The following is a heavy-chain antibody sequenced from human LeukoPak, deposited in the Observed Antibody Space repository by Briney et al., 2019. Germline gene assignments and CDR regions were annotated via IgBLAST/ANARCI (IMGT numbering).Heavy chain of an antibody. J-gene: IGHJ5*02. CDR3: ANPIIGVLPVTTDWFAP. CDR2: INANSSTR. CDR1: GFTFSFFA. V-gene: IGHV3-23*01. D-gene: IGHD4-17*01. Sequence: PGGSLRLSCAASGFTFSFFAMSWLRQAPGKGLEWVSTINANSSTRSYADSVRGRLTISRDNSKNTLYLQMNTLRADDTAVYYCANPIIGVLPVTTDWFAPWGQGTLVVVSS.